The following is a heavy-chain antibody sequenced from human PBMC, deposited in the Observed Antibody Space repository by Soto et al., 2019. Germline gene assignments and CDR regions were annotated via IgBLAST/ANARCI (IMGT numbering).Heavy chain of an antibody. V-gene: IGHV1-69*01. D-gene: IGHD3-3*01. CDR3: ARALRSISYYDFWSGYYYYYGMDV. J-gene: IGHJ6*02. CDR1: GGTFSSYA. Sequence: QVQLVQSGAEVKKPGSSVKVSCKASGGTFSSYAISWVRQAPGQGLEWMGGIIPIFGTANYAQKLQGRVTITADESTSTAYMELSSLRSEDTAVYYCARALRSISYYDFWSGYYYYYGMDVWGQGTTVTVSS. CDR2: IIPIFGTA.